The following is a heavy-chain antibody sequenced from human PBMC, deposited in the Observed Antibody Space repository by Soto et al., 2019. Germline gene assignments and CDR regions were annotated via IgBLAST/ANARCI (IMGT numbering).Heavy chain of an antibody. CDR3: VRGGGYDPFDY. D-gene: IGHD5-12*01. J-gene: IGHJ4*02. Sequence: SETRSLTCPVSGAAISYGGFSGVWIRQSPGKGLEWIGYISHLENTYFHPSFKSRLTMSIDRSRNQFSLNLSSVTAADRAVYYCVRGGGYDPFDYWGQGVLVTVSS. V-gene: IGHV4-30-2*06. CDR2: ISHLENT. CDR1: GAAISYGGFS.